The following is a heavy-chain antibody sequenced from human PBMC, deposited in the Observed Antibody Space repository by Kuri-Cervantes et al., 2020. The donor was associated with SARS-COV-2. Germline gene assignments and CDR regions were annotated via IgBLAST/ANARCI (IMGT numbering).Heavy chain of an antibody. CDR3: AILETLWLHGYFDY. CDR2: ISSSSSYI. J-gene: IGHJ4*02. CDR1: GFTLSSYS. V-gene: IGHV3-21*01. D-gene: IGHD3-16*01. Sequence: GESLKISCAASGFTLSSYSMNWVRQAPGKGLEWVSSISSSSSYIYYADSVKGRFTISRDNAKNSLYLQMNSLRAEDTAVYYCAILETLWLHGYFDYWGQGTLVTVSS.